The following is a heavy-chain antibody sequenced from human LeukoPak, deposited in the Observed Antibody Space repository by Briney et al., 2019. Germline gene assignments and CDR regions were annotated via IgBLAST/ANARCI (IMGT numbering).Heavy chain of an antibody. J-gene: IGHJ5*02. CDR1: GFTFSDYS. Sequence: PGGSLRLSCATSGFTFSDYSMTWVRQAPGKGLEWVSSITSTSSHINYADSVRGRFTIPRDNAKNALFLQMTSLTDEDAALYYCARARLGYYDEYFDPWGQGTQVTVSS. CDR3: ARARLGYYDEYFDP. D-gene: IGHD3-16*01. V-gene: IGHV3-21*01. CDR2: ITSTSSHI.